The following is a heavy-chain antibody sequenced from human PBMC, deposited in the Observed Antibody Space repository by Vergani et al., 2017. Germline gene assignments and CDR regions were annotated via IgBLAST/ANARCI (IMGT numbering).Heavy chain of an antibody. CDR3: AHSLLYQDAFDI. V-gene: IGHV2-5*01. D-gene: IGHD2-8*01. CDR2: IYWNDDK. CDR1: GFSLSTSGVG. J-gene: IGHJ3*02. Sequence: QITLKESGPTLVKPTQTLTLTCTFSGFSLSTSGVGVGWIRQPPGKALEWLALIYWNDDKRYSTSLKSRLTITKDTSKNQVVLTMTNMDPVDTATYYCAHSLLYQDAFDIWGQGTMVTVSS.